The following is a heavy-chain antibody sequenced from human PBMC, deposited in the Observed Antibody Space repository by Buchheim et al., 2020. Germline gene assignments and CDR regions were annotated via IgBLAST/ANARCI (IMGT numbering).Heavy chain of an antibody. V-gene: IGHV4-30-4*07. CDR3: ARDGGNSENYYYGMDV. J-gene: IGHJ6*02. CDR1: GGSISSGGYS. D-gene: IGHD4-23*01. Sequence: QVQLQESGPGLVKPSQTLSLTCAVSGGSISSGGYSWSWIRQPPGKGLEWIGYIYYSGSTYYNPSLMSRVTISVDTSKNPFSLKLSSVTAADTAVYYCARDGGNSENYYYGMDVWGQGTT. CDR2: IYYSGST.